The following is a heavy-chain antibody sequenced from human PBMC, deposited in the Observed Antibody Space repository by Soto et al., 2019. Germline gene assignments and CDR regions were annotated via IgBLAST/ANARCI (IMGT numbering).Heavy chain of an antibody. CDR2: INHNGGT. J-gene: IGHJ4*01. D-gene: IGHD2-15*01. V-gene: IGHV4-34*01. CDR3: ARGRWYVRFGS. CDR1: DGSFIGYY. Sequence: LEMLSVRCAVYDGSFIGYYLSWIRQPPGKGLEWIGEINHNGGTNYNPSLKSRVTISVDTSKSQFSLDLTSATAADTAVYYCARGRWYVRFGSCGHGTLVTVSS.